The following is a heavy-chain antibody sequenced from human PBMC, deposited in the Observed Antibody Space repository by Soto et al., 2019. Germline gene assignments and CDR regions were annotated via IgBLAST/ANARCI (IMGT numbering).Heavy chain of an antibody. CDR3: ARGSAYSDYDLEY. Sequence: GGSLRLSCAASGFSISSYGMHWVRQAPGKGLEWVAVTSHDGVNKHYVESVEGRFTISRDNPKNTLYLHMNSLRAEDTAVYYCARGSAYSDYDLEYWGQGALVTVSS. CDR1: GFSISSYG. J-gene: IGHJ4*02. V-gene: IGHV3-33*08. CDR2: TSHDGVNK. D-gene: IGHD4-17*01.